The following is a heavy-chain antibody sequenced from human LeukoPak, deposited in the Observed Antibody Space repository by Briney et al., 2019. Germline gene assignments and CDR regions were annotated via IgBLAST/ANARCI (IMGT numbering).Heavy chain of an antibody. CDR1: GYSISSGYY. V-gene: IGHV4-38-2*02. D-gene: IGHD4-23*01. J-gene: IGHJ4*02. Sequence: SETLSLTCTVSGYSISSGYYWGWSRQPPGKGLEWVGNIYHSGSTYYNPSLKSRVTISVDTSKNQFSLQLSSVTAAETAVYFCARIGGNSVGYWGQATLVTVSS. CDR2: IYHSGST. CDR3: ARIGGNSVGY.